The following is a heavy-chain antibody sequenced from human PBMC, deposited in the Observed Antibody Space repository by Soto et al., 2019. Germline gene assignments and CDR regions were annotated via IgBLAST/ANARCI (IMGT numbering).Heavy chain of an antibody. V-gene: IGHV3-11*01. CDR1: GFTFRDYY. D-gene: IGHD2-21*02. J-gene: IGHJ6*02. CDR3: ARRGQLAHMMAVPDYFALDV. Sequence: PGGSLRLSCEASGFTFRDYYMSWIRQAPGKGLEWVSYISSGGSSTFYTESVKGRFTISRDIAKNSLYLQMDYLKVEDTGVYFCARRGQLAHMMAVPDYFALDVWGQGTTVTVSS. CDR2: ISSGGSST.